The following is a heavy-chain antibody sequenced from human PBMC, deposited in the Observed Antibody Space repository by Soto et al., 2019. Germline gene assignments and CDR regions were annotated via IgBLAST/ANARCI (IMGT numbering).Heavy chain of an antibody. CDR1: GFTFGKNA. D-gene: IGHD6-19*01. CDR2: ISGSGDRT. J-gene: IGHJ5*02. Sequence: GGSLGLSCAASGFTFGKNAMSWVRQAPGKGLEWVSPISGSGDRTYYADSVKGRFTISRDNSKNTLYLQMNSLRAEDTAVYYCAKLESRSGWFPDTWGQGTLVTVSS. V-gene: IGHV3-23*01. CDR3: AKLESRSGWFPDT.